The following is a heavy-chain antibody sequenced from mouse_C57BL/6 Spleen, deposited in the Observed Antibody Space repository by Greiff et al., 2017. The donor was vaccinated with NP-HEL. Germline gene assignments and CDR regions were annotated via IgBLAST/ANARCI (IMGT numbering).Heavy chain of an antibody. D-gene: IGHD2-3*01. J-gene: IGHJ2*01. CDR2: ISYDGSN. CDR3: ARRYDGYYGVFDY. V-gene: IGHV3-6*01. CDR1: GYSITSGYY. Sequence: EVQVVESGPGLVKPSQSLSLTCSVTGYSITSGYYWNWIRQFPGNKLEWMGYISYDGSNNYNPSLKNRISITRDTSKNQFFLKLNSVTTEDTATYYCARRYDGYYGVFDYWGQGTTLTVSS.